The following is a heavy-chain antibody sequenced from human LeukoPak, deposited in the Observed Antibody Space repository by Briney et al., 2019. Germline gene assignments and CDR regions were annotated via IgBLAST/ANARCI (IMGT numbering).Heavy chain of an antibody. V-gene: IGHV1-69*04. J-gene: IGHJ3*02. CDR2: IIPILSIA. Sequence: SVKVSCKASGGTFSSYTISWVRQAPGQGLEWMGRIIPILSIANYAQKFQGRVTITADKSTSTAYMELSSLRSEDTAVYYCARDHGSVDAFDIWGQGTMVTVSS. CDR1: GGTFSSYT. CDR3: ARDHGSVDAFDI.